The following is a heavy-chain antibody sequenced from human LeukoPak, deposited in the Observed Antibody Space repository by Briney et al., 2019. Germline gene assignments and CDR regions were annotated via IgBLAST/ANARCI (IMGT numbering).Heavy chain of an antibody. Sequence: GESLKISFKGSGYSFISYWIAWVRLMPGKGLEWMGIISPGDSDTRSSPSFQGQVSSSVDKSINTAYLQWSSLKASDTAMYYCARRVSGGMDVWGQGAPVTVSS. CDR2: ISPGDSDT. CDR1: GYSFISYW. J-gene: IGHJ6*02. CDR3: ARRVSGGMDV. V-gene: IGHV5-51*01.